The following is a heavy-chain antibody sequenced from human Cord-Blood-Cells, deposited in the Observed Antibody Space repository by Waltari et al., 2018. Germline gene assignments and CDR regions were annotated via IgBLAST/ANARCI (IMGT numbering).Heavy chain of an antibody. CDR1: GGSFSGYY. Sequence: QVQLQQWGAGLLKPSETLSLTCAVYGGSFSGYYWSWIRQPPGKGLEWIGEINHSGSTNYHPSLKSRVTISVDTSKHQFSLKLSSVTAADTAVYYCASGHYDILTGYYYGMDVWGQGTTVTVSS. V-gene: IGHV4-34*01. CDR3: ASGHYDILTGYYYGMDV. J-gene: IGHJ6*02. D-gene: IGHD3-9*01. CDR2: INHSGST.